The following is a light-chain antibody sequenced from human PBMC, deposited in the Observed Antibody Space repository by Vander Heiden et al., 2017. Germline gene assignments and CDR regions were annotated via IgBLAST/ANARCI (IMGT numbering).Light chain of an antibody. CDR3: QQDGSSPRT. J-gene: IGKJ3*01. CDR1: QSVSSSY. CDR2: GAS. V-gene: IGKV3-20*01. Sequence: EIVFTQSPGTLSLSPGASATLSCRASQSVSSSYLAWYQQKPGQAPRLLIYGASSRATGIPDRFSGSGSGTDFTLTISRLEPEDCAVYYCQQDGSSPRTFGHGTKVDIK.